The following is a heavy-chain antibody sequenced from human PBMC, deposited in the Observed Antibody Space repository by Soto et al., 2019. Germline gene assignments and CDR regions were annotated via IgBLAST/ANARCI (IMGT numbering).Heavy chain of an antibody. CDR2: IYWHNDK. D-gene: IGHD2-21*01. Sequence: WIRQPPGKALEGLSLIYWHNDKRYSPSLKNRLTVTKDDSKNQVVLTMTDMDPVDTATYYCVNRRRDSGPNLDYWGPGILVTVSS. V-gene: IGHV2-5*01. CDR3: VNRRRDSGPNLDY. J-gene: IGHJ4*02.